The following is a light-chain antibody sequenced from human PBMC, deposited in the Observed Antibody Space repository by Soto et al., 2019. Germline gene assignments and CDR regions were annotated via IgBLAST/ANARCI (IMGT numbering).Light chain of an antibody. J-gene: IGKJ4*01. CDR2: GAS. CDR1: QRVSSNY. V-gene: IGKV3-20*01. CDR3: QQSGKSFPLT. Sequence: EIVLTQSPGTLSLSPGERVTLSCRASQRVSSNYLAWYQQKPGQAPKLLIYGASSRATGIPDRFSGSGSGTDFILTISRLEPEDFAMYYCQQSGKSFPLTFGGGTKLEI.